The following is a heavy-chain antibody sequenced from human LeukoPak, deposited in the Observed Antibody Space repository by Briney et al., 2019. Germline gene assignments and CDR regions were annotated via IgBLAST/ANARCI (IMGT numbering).Heavy chain of an antibody. D-gene: IGHD6-19*01. CDR1: GFTFSSYA. Sequence: GRSLRLSCAASGFTFSSYAMHWVRQAPGKGLEGVAVISYDGSNKYYADSVKGRFTISRDNSKNTLYLQMNSLRAEDTAVYYCARVDSSGWSNFDYWGQGTLVTVSS. CDR3: ARVDSSGWSNFDY. V-gene: IGHV3-30*01. CDR2: ISYDGSNK. J-gene: IGHJ4*02.